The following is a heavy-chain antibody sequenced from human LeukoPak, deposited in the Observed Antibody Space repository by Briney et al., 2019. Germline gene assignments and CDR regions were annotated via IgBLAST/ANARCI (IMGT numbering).Heavy chain of an antibody. D-gene: IGHD1-1*01. CDR2: IKPDESEK. V-gene: IGHV3-7*05. J-gene: IGHJ4*02. Sequence: GGSLRLSCVVSVFMYSQYRMGGVRQAPGKGLEWVAHIKPDESEKDYVDSVKGRFTISRDNARNSMYLQMNSLRAEDSAVYYCSRGHWKHYCRGQGTLVTVSS. CDR1: VFMYSQYR. CDR3: SRGHWKHYC.